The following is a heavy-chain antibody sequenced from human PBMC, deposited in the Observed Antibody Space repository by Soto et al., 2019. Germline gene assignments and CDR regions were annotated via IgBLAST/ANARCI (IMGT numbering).Heavy chain of an antibody. CDR2: MNPNSGNT. D-gene: IGHD1-1*01. Sequence: QVQLVQSGAEVKKPGASVKVSCKASGYTFSSYDINWVRQATGQGLEWMGWMNPNSGNTGYAQRFQGRVTMTRKTAISTAYMDLSSLRSEDTAVYYCARATGTNGWLDPWGQGTLVTVSS. CDR1: GYTFSSYD. CDR3: ARATGTNGWLDP. J-gene: IGHJ5*02. V-gene: IGHV1-8*01.